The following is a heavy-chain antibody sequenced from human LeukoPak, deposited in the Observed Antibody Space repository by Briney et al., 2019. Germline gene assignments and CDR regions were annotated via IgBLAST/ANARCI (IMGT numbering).Heavy chain of an antibody. J-gene: IGHJ4*02. CDR1: GFTFSDYY. CDR2: IGSSGTTL. Sequence: PGGSLRLSCAASGFTFSDYYMSWIHQAPGEGLEYISYIGSSGTTLFYADSVKGRFTISRDNAKNSLYLEMNNLRAEDTAVYYCARRRDYLDYWGQGTLVTVSS. V-gene: IGHV3-11*01. CDR3: ARRRDYLDY.